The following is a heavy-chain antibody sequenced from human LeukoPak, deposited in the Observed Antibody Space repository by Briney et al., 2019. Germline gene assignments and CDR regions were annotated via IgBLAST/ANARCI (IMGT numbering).Heavy chain of an antibody. CDR1: GFTFGSYA. D-gene: IGHD4-23*01. CDR2: IRNSGATA. CDR3: AKDDTVLMAFDI. Sequence: PGGSLRLSCAASGFTFGSYAMSWVRQAPGKGLEWVSAIRNSGATAHYADFVKGRFTISRDNSRNTLYLQMSSLRAEDTAVYYCAKDDTVLMAFDIWGQGTMVTVSS. V-gene: IGHV3-23*01. J-gene: IGHJ3*02.